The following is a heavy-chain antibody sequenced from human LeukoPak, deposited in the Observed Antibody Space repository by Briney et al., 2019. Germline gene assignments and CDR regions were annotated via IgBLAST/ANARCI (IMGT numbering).Heavy chain of an antibody. CDR1: GGSISSYY. CDR3: ARSVSSGWYAFDS. Sequence: SETLSLTCTVSGGSISSYYWSWIRQPPGKGLEWIGYIYYSGSTNYNPSLKSRVTMSVDTSKNQFSLKPSSVTAADTAIYYCARSVSSGWYAFDSWGQGTLVTVSS. V-gene: IGHV4-59*12. D-gene: IGHD6-19*01. J-gene: IGHJ4*02. CDR2: IYYSGST.